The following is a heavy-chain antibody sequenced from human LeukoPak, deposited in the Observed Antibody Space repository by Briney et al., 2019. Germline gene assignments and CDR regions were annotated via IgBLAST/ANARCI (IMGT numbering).Heavy chain of an antibody. CDR2: VNAGNGNT. Sequence: ASVKVSCKASGYTFTSYAMHWVRQAPGQRLEWMGWVNAGNGNTKYSQKFQGRVTITRDTSASTAYMELSSLRSEDTAVYYCARDGLSGWYDYWGQGTLVTVSS. V-gene: IGHV1-3*01. CDR1: GYTFTSYA. J-gene: IGHJ4*02. CDR3: ARDGLSGWYDY. D-gene: IGHD6-13*01.